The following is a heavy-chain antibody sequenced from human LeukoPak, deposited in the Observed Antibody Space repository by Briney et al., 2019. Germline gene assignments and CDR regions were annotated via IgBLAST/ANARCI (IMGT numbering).Heavy chain of an antibody. CDR1: GFTFSSYA. V-gene: IGHV3-23*01. D-gene: IGHD3-3*01. CDR3: AKGGKMTIFGVVIRLYYYGMDV. Sequence: GGSLRLSCAASGFTFSSYAMSWVRQAPGKGLEWVSAISGSGGSTYYADSVKGRFTISRDNSKNTPYLQMNSLRAEDTAVYYCAKGGKMTIFGVVIRLYYYGMDVWGQGTTVTVSS. J-gene: IGHJ6*02. CDR2: ISGSGGST.